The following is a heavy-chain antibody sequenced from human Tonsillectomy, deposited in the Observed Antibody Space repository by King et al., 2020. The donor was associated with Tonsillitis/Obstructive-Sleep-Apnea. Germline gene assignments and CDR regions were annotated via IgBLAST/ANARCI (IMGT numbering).Heavy chain of an antibody. CDR2: IWSYGSNK. Sequence: VQLVESGGGVVQPGRSLRLSCAASGFTFSIDGMHWVRQAPGKGLEWVAVIWSYGSNKYYADSVKGRFTISRDNSKNTLYLQMNSLRAEDTAVYYCARYCSSTSCTRDVWGKGTTVTVSS. J-gene: IGHJ6*04. D-gene: IGHD2-2*01. V-gene: IGHV3-33*01. CDR1: GFTFSIDG. CDR3: ARYCSSTSCTRDV.